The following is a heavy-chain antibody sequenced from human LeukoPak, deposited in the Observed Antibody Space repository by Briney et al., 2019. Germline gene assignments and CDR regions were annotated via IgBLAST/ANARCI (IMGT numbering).Heavy chain of an antibody. D-gene: IGHD4-17*01. CDR3: ARVLGGTVTTRPPYYYYYYVDV. Sequence: SETLSLTCAVYGGSFSGSWIRQPPGKGLEWIGEINYSGSTNYNPSLKSRVTISIDTSKNQFSLKVNSVTAADTAVYYCARVLGGTVTTRPPYYYYYYVDVWGKGTTVTVSS. V-gene: IGHV4-34*01. J-gene: IGHJ6*03. CDR2: INYSGST. CDR1: GGSFSG.